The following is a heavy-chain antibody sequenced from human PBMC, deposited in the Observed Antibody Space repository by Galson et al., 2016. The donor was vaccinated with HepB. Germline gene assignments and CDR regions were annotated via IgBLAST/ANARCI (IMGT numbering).Heavy chain of an antibody. V-gene: IGHV1-18*01. Sequence: SVTVSCKASAHTFTNYAISWVRQAPGQGLEWMGWISAYNGNTNYAQKLQGRVTMTTDTSTSTAYMELRSLRSDDTAVYYCAGYYYDSSGYPHYGMDVWGQGTTVTVSS. CDR3: AGYYYDSSGYPHYGMDV. CDR1: AHTFTNYA. CDR2: ISAYNGNT. D-gene: IGHD3-22*01. J-gene: IGHJ6*02.